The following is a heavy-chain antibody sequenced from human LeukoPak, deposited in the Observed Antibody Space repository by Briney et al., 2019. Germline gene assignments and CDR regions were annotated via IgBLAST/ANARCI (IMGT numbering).Heavy chain of an antibody. Sequence: GGSLRLSCVASGFTFSNYAMSWVRQAPGKGLEWIAALNGGRTFFQDSVRGRFTISRDNSKNTLYLQLNSLRGDDTAVYYCVKEVTGYGYFDYWGRGTLVTASS. CDR3: VKEVTGYGYFDY. J-gene: IGHJ4*02. V-gene: IGHV3-23*01. CDR2: LNGGRT. CDR1: GFTFSNYA. D-gene: IGHD2-2*03.